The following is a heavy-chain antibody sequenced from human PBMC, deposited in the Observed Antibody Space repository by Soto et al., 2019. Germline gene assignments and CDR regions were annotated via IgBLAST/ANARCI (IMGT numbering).Heavy chain of an antibody. Sequence: GGSLRLSCAASGFTFSSYSMNWVRQAPGKGLEWVSSISSSSSYIYYADSVKGRFTISRDNAKNSLYLQMNSLRAEDTAVYYCARTYYDFWSGYKFGAFDIWGQGTMVTVSS. V-gene: IGHV3-21*01. J-gene: IGHJ3*02. CDR2: ISSSSSYI. CDR1: GFTFSSYS. D-gene: IGHD3-3*01. CDR3: ARTYYDFWSGYKFGAFDI.